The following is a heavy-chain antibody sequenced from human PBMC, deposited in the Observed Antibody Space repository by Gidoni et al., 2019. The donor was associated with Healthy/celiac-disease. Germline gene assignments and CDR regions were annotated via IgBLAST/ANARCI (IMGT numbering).Heavy chain of an antibody. Sequence: EVQLVESGGGLVQPGGSLRLSCAASGFTFSSYEMNWVRQAPGKGLVWVSYISSSGSTIYYADSVKGRFTISRDNAKNSLYLQMNSLRAEDTAVYYCASGYSSSWYLRGDYGMDVWGQGTTVTVSS. V-gene: IGHV3-48*03. J-gene: IGHJ6*02. CDR2: ISSSGSTI. CDR1: GFTFSSYE. CDR3: ASGYSSSWYLRGDYGMDV. D-gene: IGHD6-13*01.